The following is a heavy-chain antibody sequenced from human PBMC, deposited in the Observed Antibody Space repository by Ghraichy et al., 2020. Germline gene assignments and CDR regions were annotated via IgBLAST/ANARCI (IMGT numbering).Heavy chain of an antibody. D-gene: IGHD4-11*01. J-gene: IGHJ4*02. CDR2: ISYDGSNK. CDR1: GFTFSSYA. V-gene: IGHV3-30*04. CDR3: ASAESYSDLGYFDY. Sequence: GGSLRLSCAASGFTFSSYAMHWVRQAPGKGLEWVAVISYDGSNKYYADSVKGRFTISRDNSKNTLYLQMNSLRAEDTAVYYCASAESYSDLGYFDYWGQGTLVTVSS.